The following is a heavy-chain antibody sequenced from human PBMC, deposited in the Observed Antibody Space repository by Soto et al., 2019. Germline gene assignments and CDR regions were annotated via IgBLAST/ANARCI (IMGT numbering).Heavy chain of an antibody. CDR1: GGTFSSYA. CDR3: ARGSRNYGSGSQYYYYYYGMDV. J-gene: IGHJ6*02. D-gene: IGHD3-10*01. CDR2: IIPIFGTA. V-gene: IGHV1-69*13. Sequence: SVKVSCKASGGTFSSYAISWVRQAPGQGLEWMGGIIPIFGTANYAQKFQGGVTITADESTSTAYMELSSLRSEDTAVYYCARGSRNYGSGSQYYYYYYGMDVWGQGTTVTVSS.